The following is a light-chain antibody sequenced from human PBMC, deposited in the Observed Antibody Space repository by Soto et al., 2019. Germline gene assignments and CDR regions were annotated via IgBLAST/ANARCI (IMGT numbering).Light chain of an antibody. Sequence: EIVMTHSPASLSVSPGDRATLSCRASQSVSSNLAWYQQKPGQAPRLLIYDASNRATGIPARFSGSGSGTDFTLTISSLEPGDFAVYYCQQRSNWPITFGQGTRLE. CDR2: DAS. CDR3: QQRSNWPIT. J-gene: IGKJ5*01. CDR1: QSVSSN. V-gene: IGKV3-11*01.